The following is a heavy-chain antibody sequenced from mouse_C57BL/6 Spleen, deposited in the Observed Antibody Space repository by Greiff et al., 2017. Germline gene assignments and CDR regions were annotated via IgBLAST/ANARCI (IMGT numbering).Heavy chain of an antibody. D-gene: IGHD2-14*01. J-gene: IGHJ2*01. CDR2: IYPRSGNT. Sequence: VQLQQSGAELVRPGASVKLSCKASGYTFTSYGISWVKQRTGQGLEWIGEIYPRSGNTYYNEKFKGKATLTADKSSTTAYMELRSLTSEDSAVYFCAIWGTTYYFYCWGQGTTLTVSS. CDR3: AIWGTTYYFYC. V-gene: IGHV1-81*01. CDR1: GYTFTSYG.